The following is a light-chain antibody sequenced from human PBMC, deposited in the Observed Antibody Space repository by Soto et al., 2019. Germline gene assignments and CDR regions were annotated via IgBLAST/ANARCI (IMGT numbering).Light chain of an antibody. CDR3: NSYATRLSV. CDR1: SSDVGGYNS. Sequence: QSALTQPASVSGSPGQSITISCTGTSSDVGGYNSVSWYQQHPGKAPKLMIYDVSNRPSGVSNRFSGSKSGNTASLTISGLQAEDEADYYCNSYATRLSVFGTETKLTVL. CDR2: DVS. V-gene: IGLV2-14*01. J-gene: IGLJ1*01.